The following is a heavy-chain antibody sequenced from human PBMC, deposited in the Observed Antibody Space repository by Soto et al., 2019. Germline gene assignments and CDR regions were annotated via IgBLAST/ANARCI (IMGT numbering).Heavy chain of an antibody. Sequence: QVQLQESGPGLVRPSQTLSLTCTVSGGSITNGDYYWNWIRQHPGKGLEWIGYINYRGTTFYNPSLKSRVFISVETSKTQYSLNLSSVTAADTAVYLCAREAPAEAPYWGQGTLVTVSS. CDR3: AREAPAEAPY. D-gene: IGHD2-2*01. J-gene: IGHJ4*02. CDR2: INYRGTT. CDR1: GGSITNGDYY. V-gene: IGHV4-31*03.